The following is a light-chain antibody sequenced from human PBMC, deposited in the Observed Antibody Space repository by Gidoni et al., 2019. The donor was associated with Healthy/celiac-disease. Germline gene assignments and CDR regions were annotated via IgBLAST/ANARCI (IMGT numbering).Light chain of an antibody. CDR1: QRVSSY. CDR2: DAS. CDR3: QQRSNWPPLT. Sequence: EIALSQSPATLSLSPGDRATLSCRASQRVSSYLAWYQQKPGQAPRLLIYDASSRATGIPARFSGSGSGTDFTLTISSLEPEDFAIYYCQQRSNWPPLTFGGGTKVEIK. V-gene: IGKV3-11*01. J-gene: IGKJ4*01.